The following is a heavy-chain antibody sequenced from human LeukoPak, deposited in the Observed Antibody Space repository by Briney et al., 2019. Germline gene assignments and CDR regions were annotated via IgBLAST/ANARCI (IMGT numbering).Heavy chain of an antibody. D-gene: IGHD4-23*01. J-gene: IGHJ4*02. CDR3: ARRYGGNSPFDY. CDR2: IYYSGST. V-gene: IGHV4-39*01. Sequence: SETLSLTCTVSGGSISSSSYYWGWIRQPLGKGLEWIGSIYYSGSTYYNPSLKSRVTISVDTSKNQFSLKLSSVTAADTAVYYCARRYGGNSPFDYWGQGTLVTVSS. CDR1: GGSISSSSYY.